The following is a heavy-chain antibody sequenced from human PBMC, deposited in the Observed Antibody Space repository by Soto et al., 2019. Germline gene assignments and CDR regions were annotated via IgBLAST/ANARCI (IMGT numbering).Heavy chain of an antibody. CDR1: GFTVSSKY. V-gene: IGHV3-53*01. Sequence: LRLSCVASGFTVSSKYMSWVRQAPGKGLEWVSVLWSAGNTYYADSVRGRFTISRDSSKNTLYLEMSSLRADDTAVYYCAREAPMDVWGQGTTVTVSS. CDR2: LWSAGNT. J-gene: IGHJ6*02. CDR3: AREAPMDV.